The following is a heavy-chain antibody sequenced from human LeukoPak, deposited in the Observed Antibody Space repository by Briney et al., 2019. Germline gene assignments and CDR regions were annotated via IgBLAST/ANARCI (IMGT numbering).Heavy chain of an antibody. V-gene: IGHV3-21*01. J-gene: IGHJ4*02. CDR1: GFTFSSYS. D-gene: IGHD2-21*01. Sequence: GGSLRLSCAASGFTFSSYSMNWVRQAPGKGLEWVSSITSSGRYIYDADSVKGRFTISRDNAKNSLCLQMNSLRAEDTAVYYCARDPVWSPVSGVFDSWGQGTLVTVSS. CDR2: ITSSGRYI. CDR3: ARDPVWSPVSGVFDS.